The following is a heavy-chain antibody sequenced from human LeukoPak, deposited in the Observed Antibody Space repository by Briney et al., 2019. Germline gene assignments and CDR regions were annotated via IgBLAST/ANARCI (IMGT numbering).Heavy chain of an antibody. CDR3: ARRGRYSGSYYSLGY. J-gene: IGHJ4*02. D-gene: IGHD1-26*01. CDR1: GYSFTTYW. CDR2: IDPSDSYI. Sequence: KNGESLTISCKGSGYSFTTYWISWVRQMPGKGLEWMGRIDPSDSYIDYSPSFQGHVSISVDKSISTAYLQWSSLKASDTAMYYCARRGRYSGSYYSLGYWGQGTLVTVSS. V-gene: IGHV5-10-1*01.